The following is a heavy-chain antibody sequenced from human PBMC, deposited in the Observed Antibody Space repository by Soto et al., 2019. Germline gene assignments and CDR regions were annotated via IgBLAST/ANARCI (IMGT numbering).Heavy chain of an antibody. CDR1: GFTFNTYG. Sequence: QVQLVESGGGVVQPGRSLRLSCVASGFTFNTYGMHWVRQAPGKGLEWLAIVWYDGSNEDYADSVKGRFTISRDNSKNTLYFPMNSLRTDDAAVDYCVRDLGNDSDHWGQGARVTVTS. V-gene: IGHV3-33*01. CDR3: VRDLGNDSDH. J-gene: IGHJ4*02. D-gene: IGHD1-1*01. CDR2: VWYDGSNE.